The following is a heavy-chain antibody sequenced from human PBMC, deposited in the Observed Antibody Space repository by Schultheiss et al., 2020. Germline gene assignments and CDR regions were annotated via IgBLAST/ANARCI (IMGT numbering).Heavy chain of an antibody. Sequence: GGSLRLSCAASGFTFSSYGMHWVRQAPGKGLEWVAVISYDGSNKYYADSVKGRFTISRDNSKNTLYLQMNSLRAEDTAVYYCVRGPSDWKGTDYWGQGTLVTVSS. D-gene: IGHD6-19*01. CDR3: VRGPSDWKGTDY. J-gene: IGHJ4*02. V-gene: IGHV3-30*03. CDR1: GFTFSSYG. CDR2: ISYDGSNK.